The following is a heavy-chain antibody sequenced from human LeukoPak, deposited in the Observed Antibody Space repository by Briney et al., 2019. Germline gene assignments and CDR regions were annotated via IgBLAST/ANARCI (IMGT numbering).Heavy chain of an antibody. J-gene: IGHJ4*02. D-gene: IGHD4-11*01. V-gene: IGHV3-7*01. CDR2: IKQYGREQ. Sequence: QPGGSLRHSRAASGLTFSIHWMSELRQPPGKGLEGGAYIKQYGREQHYVAPVKGRFTISRDNAKNSLYLQMNSLRAEDTAVYYCARDSVTTYFDYWGQGTLVTVSS. CDR1: GLTFSIHW. CDR3: ARDSVTTYFDY.